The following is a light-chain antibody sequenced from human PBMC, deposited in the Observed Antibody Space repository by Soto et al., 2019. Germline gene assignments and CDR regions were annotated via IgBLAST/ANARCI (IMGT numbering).Light chain of an antibody. J-gene: IGKJ1*01. Sequence: EIVLTQSPGTLSLSPGEGATLSCRASRGLSDTNLAWYQQKPGQAPSLLLYDSSRRAPGVPHRFSGSGSGTVFTLTISSVEPDDFAVYYCQQYDVSPQTFGRGSRVEMK. CDR3: QQYDVSPQT. CDR1: RGLSDTN. V-gene: IGKV3-20*01. CDR2: DSS.